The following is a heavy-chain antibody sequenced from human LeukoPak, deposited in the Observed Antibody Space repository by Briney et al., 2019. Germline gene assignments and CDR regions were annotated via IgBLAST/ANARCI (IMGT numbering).Heavy chain of an antibody. CDR1: GGSISSYY. CDR2: IYYSGST. CDR3: ARDVGSGSYFD. J-gene: IGHJ4*02. V-gene: IGHV4-59*01. D-gene: IGHD3-10*01. Sequence: PSETLSLTCTVSGGSISSYYWSWIRQPPGKGLEWIGYIYYSGSTNYNPSLKSRVTISGDTSKNQFSLKLSSVTAADTAVYYCARDVGSGSYFDWGQGTLVTVSS.